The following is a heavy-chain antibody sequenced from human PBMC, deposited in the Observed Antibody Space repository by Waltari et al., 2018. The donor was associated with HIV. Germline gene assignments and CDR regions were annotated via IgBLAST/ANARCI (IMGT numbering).Heavy chain of an antibody. D-gene: IGHD3-9*01. CDR3: AKDFTPRGLDPSYIDA. CDR2: MRVDETDE. J-gene: IGHJ1*01. V-gene: IGHV3-30*02. CDR1: GFNFSSFG. Sequence: VRLVESGGGVIQPGGSLTLSCKMDGFNFSSFGFHWVRQAPGTGLGWVAFMRVDETDETYMESVKARFIVSRGNSSDTFVLQMNSLRLDDTATYFCAKDFTPRGLDPSYIDAWGQGTLVTVSS.